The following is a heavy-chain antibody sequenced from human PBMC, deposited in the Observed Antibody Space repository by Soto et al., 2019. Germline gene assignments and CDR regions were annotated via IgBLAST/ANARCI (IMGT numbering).Heavy chain of an antibody. CDR2: IYYSGST. Sequence: PSETLSLTCTVSGGSISSGGYYWSWIRQHPGKGLEWIGYIYYSGSTYYNPSLKSRVTMSVDTSKNQFSLKLSSVTAADTAVYYCARDDAMYYYDSSGYYGPFDIWGQGTMVTVSS. V-gene: IGHV4-31*03. CDR1: GGSISSGGYY. CDR3: ARDDAMYYYDSSGYYGPFDI. D-gene: IGHD3-22*01. J-gene: IGHJ3*02.